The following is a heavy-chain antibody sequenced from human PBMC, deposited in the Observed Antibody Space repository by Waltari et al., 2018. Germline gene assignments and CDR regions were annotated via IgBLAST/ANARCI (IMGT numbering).Heavy chain of an antibody. V-gene: IGHV4-34*01. D-gene: IGHD3-3*01. CDR2: INHSGST. Sequence: QVQLQQWGAGLLKPSETLSLTCAVYGGSFSGYYWSWIRQPPGKGLEWIGEINHSGSTNYNPSLKSRVTISVDTSKNQFSLKLSSVTAADTAVYYCARGGGGLRFLEWLLFHDAFDIWGQGTMVTVSS. CDR1: GGSFSGYY. CDR3: ARGGGGLRFLEWLLFHDAFDI. J-gene: IGHJ3*02.